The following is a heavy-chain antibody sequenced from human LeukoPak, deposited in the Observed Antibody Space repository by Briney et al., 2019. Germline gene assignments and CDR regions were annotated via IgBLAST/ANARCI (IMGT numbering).Heavy chain of an antibody. Sequence: GGSLRLSCAASGLTFSSYAMSWVRQPPGKGLEWVSAISGSGGSTYYADSVKGRFTISRDNSKKTLYLQMNSLGAEDTAVYFCIRGGVAANNYYYYMDVWGRGTTVIVSS. V-gene: IGHV3-23*01. J-gene: IGHJ6*03. CDR3: IRGGVAANNYYYYMDV. D-gene: IGHD2-15*01. CDR2: ISGSGGST. CDR1: GLTFSSYA.